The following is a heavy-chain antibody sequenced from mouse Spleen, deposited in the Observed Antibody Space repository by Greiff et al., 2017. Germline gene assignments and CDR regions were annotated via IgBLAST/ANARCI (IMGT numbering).Heavy chain of an antibody. CDR1: GYAFSSYW. Sequence: QVQLQQSGAELVRPGSSVKISCKASGYAFSSYWMNWVKQRPGQGLEWIGQIYPGDGDTNYNGKFKGKATLTADKSSSTAYMQLSSLTSEDSAVYFCARWGITTGYFDYWGQGTTLTVSS. D-gene: IGHD2-4*01. V-gene: IGHV1-80*01. CDR2: IYPGDGDT. J-gene: IGHJ2*01. CDR3: ARWGITTGYFDY.